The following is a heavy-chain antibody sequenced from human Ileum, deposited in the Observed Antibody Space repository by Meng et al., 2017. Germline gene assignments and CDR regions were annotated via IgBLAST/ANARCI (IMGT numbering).Heavy chain of an antibody. CDR2: IYHSGST. CDR3: ARYILRWGYYFDY. J-gene: IGHJ4*02. CDR1: GGSISSSNW. V-gene: IGHV4-4*02. D-gene: IGHD4-23*01. Sequence: VHLQDAGPGLVTPSGTLSLTCAVAGGSISSSNWWSWVRQPPGKGLEWIGEIYHSGSTNYNPSLKSRVTISVDKSKNQFSLKLSSVTAADTAVYYCARYILRWGYYFDYWGQGTLVTVSS.